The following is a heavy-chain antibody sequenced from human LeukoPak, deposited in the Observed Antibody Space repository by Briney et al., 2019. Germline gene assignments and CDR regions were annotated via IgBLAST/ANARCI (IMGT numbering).Heavy chain of an antibody. Sequence: QTGGSLRHSCVASGFTFTTYAMHWVRQAPGKGLEWVALIQYDGNTKYYVDSVKGRFTISRDTSKNTLFLQMSSLRAEDTAVYYCAKRSGTYSYYYYMDVWGKGTTVTVSS. D-gene: IGHD1-26*01. V-gene: IGHV3-30*02. CDR1: GFTFTTYA. J-gene: IGHJ6*03. CDR3: AKRSGTYSYYYYMDV. CDR2: IQYDGNTK.